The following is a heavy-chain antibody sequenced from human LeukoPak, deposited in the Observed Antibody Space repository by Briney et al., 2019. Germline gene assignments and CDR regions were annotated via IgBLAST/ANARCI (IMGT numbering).Heavy chain of an antibody. CDR2: IIPIFGTA. D-gene: IGHD3-9*01. CDR1: GGSVSSYA. CDR3: ATNRRYSNSSPTTDACRI. V-gene: IGHV1-69*13. Sequence: SVKVSCKSSGGSVSSYAISWVRQAPGQGLEWMGGIIPIFGTANYAQKFQGRVTITADESTSTAYMELSSLRSEDTAVYDYATNRRYSNSSPTTDACRIWGQGTMATVSS. J-gene: IGHJ3*02.